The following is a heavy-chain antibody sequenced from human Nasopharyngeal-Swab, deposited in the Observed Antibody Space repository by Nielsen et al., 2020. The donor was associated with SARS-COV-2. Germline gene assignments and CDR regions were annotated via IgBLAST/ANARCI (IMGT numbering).Heavy chain of an antibody. Sequence: SETLSLTCTVSGGSISSSSYYWGGRRQPPGKGRAWIGSIYYSGSTYYNPSLKRRVTISVDTSKNQFSRKLTSVTAADTAVYYCARLTVLLWFGEPTYMDVWGKGTTVTVSS. CDR1: GGSISSSSYY. D-gene: IGHD3-10*01. V-gene: IGHV4-39*01. J-gene: IGHJ6*03. CDR3: ARLTVLLWFGEPTYMDV. CDR2: IYYSGST.